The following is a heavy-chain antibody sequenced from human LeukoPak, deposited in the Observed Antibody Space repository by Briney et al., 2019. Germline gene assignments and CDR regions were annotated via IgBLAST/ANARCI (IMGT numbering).Heavy chain of an antibody. J-gene: IGHJ5*02. Sequence: SETLSLTCTVSGGSISSYYWSWLRQPPGKGLEWIGYIYYSGSTNYNPSLKSRVTISVDTSKNQFSLKLSSVTAADTAVYYCARIVAYNWFDPWGQGTLVTVSS. V-gene: IGHV4-59*08. CDR3: ARIVAYNWFDP. CDR1: GGSISSYY. CDR2: IYYSGST. D-gene: IGHD5-12*01.